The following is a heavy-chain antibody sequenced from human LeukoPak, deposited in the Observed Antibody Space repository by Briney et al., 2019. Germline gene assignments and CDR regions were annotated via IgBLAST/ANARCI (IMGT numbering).Heavy chain of an antibody. Sequence: GRSLRLSCAASGFTFSSYRMNWVRQAPGKGLEWVSSISGSSTYIYYADSVQGRFTISRDNANNSLYLQMNNLRAEDTALYYCARGNIAVAGTYAFEIWGQGTMITVSS. J-gene: IGHJ3*02. D-gene: IGHD6-19*01. CDR2: ISGSSTYI. CDR1: GFTFSSYR. CDR3: ARGNIAVAGTYAFEI. V-gene: IGHV3-21*01.